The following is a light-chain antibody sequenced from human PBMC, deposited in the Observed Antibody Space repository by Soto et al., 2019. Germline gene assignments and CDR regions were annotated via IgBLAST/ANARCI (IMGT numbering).Light chain of an antibody. CDR3: ISYTDRQSYL. J-gene: IGLJ1*01. V-gene: IGLV2-14*03. Sequence: QSALTQPASVSGSPGQSITISCSGTSSDIGSYNHVAWYQQFPGKSPKLMIYAVSDRPSGASDRFSGSKSGITASLTISGLQTEDEADYYCISYTDRQSYLFGTGTKVT. CDR1: SSDIGSYNH. CDR2: AVS.